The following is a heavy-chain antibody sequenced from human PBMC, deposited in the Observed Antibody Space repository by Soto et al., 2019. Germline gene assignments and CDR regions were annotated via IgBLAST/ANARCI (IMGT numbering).Heavy chain of an antibody. CDR3: AKLLYYYDSSGYYYPLGY. D-gene: IGHD3-22*01. J-gene: IGHJ4*02. CDR1: GFPFSKFG. V-gene: IGHV3-30*02. CDR2: IGYDGSND. Sequence: PGGSLRLSCAGSGFPFSKFGMHWVRQAPGKGLEWVAFIGYDGSNDYYRDSVKGRFTISRDNSKNTLYLQMNSLSAEDTAVYYCAKLLYYYDSSGYYYPLGYWGQGTLVTVSS.